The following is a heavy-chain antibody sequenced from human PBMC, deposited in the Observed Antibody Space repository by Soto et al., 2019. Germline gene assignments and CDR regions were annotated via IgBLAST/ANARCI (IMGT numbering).Heavy chain of an antibody. D-gene: IGHD3-9*01. J-gene: IGHJ4*02. Sequence: GWSLRLSVAAWGFTLSSYWMSWIRQVAGKGLEWVCNTKGDGSEMYLIDSVAGRFTVSKDTSKNQVVLVLTNLDPEDTGTYFCEPLLRGGTSDWMQIDCWARGTLVTVSS. CDR3: EPLLRGGTSDWMQIDC. CDR1: GFTLSSYW. V-gene: IGHV3-7*03. CDR2: TKGDGSEM.